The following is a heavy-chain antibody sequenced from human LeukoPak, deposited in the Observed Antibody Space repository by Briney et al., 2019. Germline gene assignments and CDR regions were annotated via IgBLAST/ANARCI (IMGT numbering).Heavy chain of an antibody. Sequence: GASVKVSCKASGYTFTSYYMHWVRQAPGQWLEWMGIINPSGGSTSYAQKFQGRVTMTRDTSTSTVYMELSSLRSEDTAVYYCARVFESDIPDSSSWYYFDYWGQGTLVTGSS. V-gene: IGHV1-46*01. CDR2: INPSGGST. D-gene: IGHD6-13*01. J-gene: IGHJ4*02. CDR3: ARVFESDIPDSSSWYYFDY. CDR1: GYTFTSYY.